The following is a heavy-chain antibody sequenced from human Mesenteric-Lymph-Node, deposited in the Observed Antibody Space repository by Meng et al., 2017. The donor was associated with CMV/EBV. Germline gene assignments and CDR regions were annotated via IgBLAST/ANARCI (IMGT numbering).Heavy chain of an antibody. J-gene: IGHJ4*02. V-gene: IGHV3-21*04. D-gene: IGHD3-9*01. CDR3: ARVRGSLRFFDWVPDY. Sequence: GGSLRLSCSASGFTFSSYAMQWVRQAPGKGLEWVSCISTSSSFTYYADSVKGRFTISRDNAKNSLYLQMNSLRAEDTAVYYCARVRGSLRFFDWVPDYWGQGTLVTVSS. CDR1: GFTFSSYA. CDR2: ISTSSSFT.